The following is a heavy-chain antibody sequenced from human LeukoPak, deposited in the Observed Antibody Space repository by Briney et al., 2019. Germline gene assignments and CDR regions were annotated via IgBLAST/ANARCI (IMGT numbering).Heavy chain of an antibody. CDR2: IWHSGTT. J-gene: IGHJ3*02. CDR3: ARHSMSTDAFDI. Sequence: PSETLSLTCVVSGYSISSGYYWGWIRQPPGKGLEWIGSIWHSGTTYYNPSLKSRVTISVDTSNNQFSLKLSSVTAADTAVYYCARHSMSTDAFDIWGQGTMVTVSS. CDR1: GYSISSGYY. V-gene: IGHV4-38-2*01.